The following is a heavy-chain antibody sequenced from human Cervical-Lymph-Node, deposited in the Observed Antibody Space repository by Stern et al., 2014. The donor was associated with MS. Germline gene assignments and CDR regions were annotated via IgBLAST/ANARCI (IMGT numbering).Heavy chain of an antibody. CDR1: GFTFSSYG. V-gene: IGHV3-30*03. CDR3: ARDYEDTSMLFDH. CDR2: ISYDGNPK. D-gene: IGHD2-8*01. Sequence: QVQLVESGGAVVQPGRSLRLSCAASGFTFSSYGMHWVRQAPGKGMEWVTFISYDGNPKYYAASVKGRFTISRDNSKNTLHLQMNSVTPDDTAIYYCARDYEDTSMLFDHWGQGTLVTVSS. J-gene: IGHJ4*02.